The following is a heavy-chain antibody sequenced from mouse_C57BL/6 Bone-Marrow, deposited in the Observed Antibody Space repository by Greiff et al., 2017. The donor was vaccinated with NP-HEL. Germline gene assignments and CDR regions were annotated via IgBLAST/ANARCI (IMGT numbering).Heavy chain of an antibody. Sequence: VKLMEPGPGLVQPSQRLSITCSVSGFSLTSYGVYWVRQSPGQGLEWLGVLWSGGSTDYIAAFISRLSISKNNSKSQVFFKMNSLQADNTAKYYGDRKGSNYTWFADWGQETLVTVSA. CDR1: GFSLTSYG. D-gene: IGHD2-5*01. CDR2: LWSGGST. V-gene: IGHV2-2*01. J-gene: IGHJ3*01. CDR3: DRKGSNYTWFAD.